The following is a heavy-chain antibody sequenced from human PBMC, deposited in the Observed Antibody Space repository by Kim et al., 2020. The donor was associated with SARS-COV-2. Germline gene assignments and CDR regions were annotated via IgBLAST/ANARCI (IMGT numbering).Heavy chain of an antibody. CDR3: ARDYYGSGSLDAFDV. D-gene: IGHD3-10*01. J-gene: IGHJ3*01. V-gene: IGHV3-11*06. Sequence: DSVKSHVTSSRNNAKNSLYLQMSGLRTEDTAVYFCARDYYGSGSLDAFDVWGQGTMVTVSS.